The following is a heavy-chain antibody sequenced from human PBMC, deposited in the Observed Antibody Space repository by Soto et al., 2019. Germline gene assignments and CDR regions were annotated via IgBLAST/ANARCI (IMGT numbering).Heavy chain of an antibody. V-gene: IGHV3-23*01. CDR3: AKGGIIAVADYYYMDV. CDR1: GFTFSSYA. J-gene: IGHJ6*03. CDR2: ISGSGGST. D-gene: IGHD6-19*01. Sequence: GGSLRLSCAASGFTFSSYAMSWVRQAPGKGLEWVSAISGSGGSTYYADSVKGRFIISRDNPKNTLYLQMNSLRAEDTAVYYCAKGGIIAVADYYYMDVWGKGTKVTVSS.